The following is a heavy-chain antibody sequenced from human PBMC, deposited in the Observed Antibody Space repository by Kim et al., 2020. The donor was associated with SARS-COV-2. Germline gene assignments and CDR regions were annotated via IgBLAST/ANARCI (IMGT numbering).Heavy chain of an antibody. CDR3: ARTITIPHWFDP. Sequence: TTSNPSPKSRVSISVDTSKNQFSLKLNSVTAGDTAVYYCARTITIPHWFDPWGQGTLVTVSS. CDR2: T. D-gene: IGHD3-3*01. J-gene: IGHJ5*02. V-gene: IGHV4-59*01.